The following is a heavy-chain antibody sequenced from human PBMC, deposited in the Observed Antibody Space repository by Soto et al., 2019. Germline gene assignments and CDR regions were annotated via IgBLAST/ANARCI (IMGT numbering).Heavy chain of an antibody. CDR2: IMPNIGTA. V-gene: IGHV1-69*01. D-gene: IGHD3-10*01. J-gene: IGHJ4*02. Sequence: QVQLVQSGAEVKKPGSSVKVSCKASGGTFSSHVFNWVRQAPGQGLEWMGGIMPNIGTANYAQKIQGRVPITADESTSTAYTELSSLRSEDTAVYYCARDLEFRDGNISHLDYWGQGTLVTVSS. CDR3: ARDLEFRDGNISHLDY. CDR1: GGTFSSHV.